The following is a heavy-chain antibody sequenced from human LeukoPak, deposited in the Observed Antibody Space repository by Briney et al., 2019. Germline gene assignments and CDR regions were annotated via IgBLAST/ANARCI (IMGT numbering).Heavy chain of an antibody. J-gene: IGHJ4*02. CDR1: GFTFSSYG. D-gene: IGHD6-13*01. CDR2: IRYDGSNK. V-gene: IGHV3-30*02. CDR3: AKALIAAAGTSY. Sequence: GGSLRLSCAASGFTFSSYGMHWVRQAPGKGLEGVAFIRYDGSNKYYADSVKGRFTISRDNSKNTLYLQMNSLRAEDTAVYYCAKALIAAAGTSYWGQGTLVTVSS.